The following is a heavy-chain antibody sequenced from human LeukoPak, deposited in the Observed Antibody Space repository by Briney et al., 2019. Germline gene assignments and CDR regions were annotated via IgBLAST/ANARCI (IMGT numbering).Heavy chain of an antibody. V-gene: IGHV1-69*04. Sequence: GASVKVSCKASGGTFSSYAISWVRQAPGQGLEWMGRIIPILGIANYAQKFQGRVTITADKSTSTAYMELSGLRSEDTAVYYCARDKRYYYDSSGYYYKPLDYWGQGTLVTVSS. D-gene: IGHD3-22*01. CDR1: GGTFSSYA. CDR2: IIPILGIA. J-gene: IGHJ4*02. CDR3: ARDKRYYYDSSGYYYKPLDY.